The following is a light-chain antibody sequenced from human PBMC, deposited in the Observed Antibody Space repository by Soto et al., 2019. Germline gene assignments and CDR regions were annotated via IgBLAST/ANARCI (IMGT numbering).Light chain of an antibody. CDR2: AAS. Sequence: IVLTQSPVTLSLSPGERATLSCRASQAVNSTYVAWYQQKPGQAPRLLIYAASIRATGIPDRFSGSGSGTDFTLTISRLEPEDFVVYYCQHYGSSFTFGPGTKVDI. V-gene: IGKV3-20*01. J-gene: IGKJ3*01. CDR3: QHYGSSFT. CDR1: QAVNSTY.